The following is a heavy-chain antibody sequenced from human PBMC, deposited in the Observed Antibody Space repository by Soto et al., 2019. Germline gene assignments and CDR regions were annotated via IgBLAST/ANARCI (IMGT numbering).Heavy chain of an antibody. Sequence: SETLSLTCAVYGGSFSGYYWSWIRQPPGKGLEWIGEINHSGSTNYNPSLKSRVTISVDTSKNQFSLKLSSVTAADTAVYYCARDTYYYGSGSYYGRARFIDYWGQGTLVTVSS. V-gene: IGHV4-34*01. J-gene: IGHJ4*02. CDR2: INHSGST. CDR1: GGSFSGYY. CDR3: ARDTYYYGSGSYYGRARFIDY. D-gene: IGHD3-10*01.